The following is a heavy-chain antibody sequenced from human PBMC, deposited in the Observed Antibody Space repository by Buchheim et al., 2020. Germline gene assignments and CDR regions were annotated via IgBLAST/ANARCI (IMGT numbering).Heavy chain of an antibody. J-gene: IGHJ4*02. CDR2: IYPGDSDT. D-gene: IGHD3-22*01. Sequence: EVQLVQSGAEVKKPGESLKISCKGAGYRFTNYWIGWVRQMPGKGLEWMGIIYPGDSDTRYSPSFQGQVTISANKSTSPAYVQWSSLQASDSAMYYCARLTGSSGYSAYWGQGTL. CDR3: ARLTGSSGYSAY. CDR1: GYRFTNYW. V-gene: IGHV5-51*01.